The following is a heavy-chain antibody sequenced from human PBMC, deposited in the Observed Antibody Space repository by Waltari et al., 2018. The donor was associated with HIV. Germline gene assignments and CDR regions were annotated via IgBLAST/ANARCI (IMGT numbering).Heavy chain of an antibody. J-gene: IGHJ6*02. Sequence: EVQLVESGGNLVQPGGSLRLSCVASGFNFHKFYMTWVRQVPGEGLGRKGNIKPDGGAKYDEDSVKGRFITSRDNTRNSLYLQMNSLRGEDTGLYYCVRTQIDPYYGMDVWGQGTTVTVSS. V-gene: IGHV3-7*01. CDR3: VRTQIDPYYGMDV. CDR2: IKPDGGAK. CDR1: GFNFHKFY. D-gene: IGHD3-9*01.